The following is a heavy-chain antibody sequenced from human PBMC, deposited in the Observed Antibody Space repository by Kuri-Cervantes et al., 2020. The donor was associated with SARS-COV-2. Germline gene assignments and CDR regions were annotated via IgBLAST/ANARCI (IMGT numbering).Heavy chain of an antibody. V-gene: IGHV1-46*01. CDR2: IYPSGGST. CDR3: ARDFGFSVLLYWFDP. CDR1: GYTLSSYH. Sequence: SGKGCLKASGYTLSSYHMHWVRQAPGQGLEWMGIIYPSGGSTSYPQKFQGRVSMTSDASTTTVYMELSSLRSEDTAVYYCARDFGFSVLLYWFDPWGQGTLVTVSS. D-gene: IGHD2-2*01. J-gene: IGHJ5*02.